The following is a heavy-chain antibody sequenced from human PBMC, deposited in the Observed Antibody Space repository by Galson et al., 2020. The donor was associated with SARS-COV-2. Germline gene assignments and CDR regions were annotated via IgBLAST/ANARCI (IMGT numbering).Heavy chain of an antibody. CDR2: ISGHGGST. J-gene: IGHJ5*02. CDR1: GLTYRTYV. D-gene: IGHD4-17*01. Sequence: GESLKISCAASGLTYRTYVMNWVRQAPGKALEWVSGISGHGGSTYYADSVKGRFTISRDNSKNTLYLQMDSLGPYDTAIYYCAKTGGYGDYPIDLWGQGTLVTVSS. V-gene: IGHV3-23*01. CDR3: AKTGGYGDYPIDL.